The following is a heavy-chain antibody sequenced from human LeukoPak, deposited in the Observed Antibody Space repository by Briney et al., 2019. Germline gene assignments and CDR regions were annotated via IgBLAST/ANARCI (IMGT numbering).Heavy chain of an antibody. V-gene: IGHV4-4*07. J-gene: IGHJ4*02. Sequence: PSETLSLTCTVSGGSIGIYYWSWIRQPAGKGLEWIGRIYTGGSTNYNPSLKSRVTMSVDMSKNHSSLKLSSVTAADTAVYYCATGNYFDYWGQGTLVTVSS. CDR1: GGSIGIYY. D-gene: IGHD1-14*01. CDR2: IYTGGST. CDR3: ATGNYFDY.